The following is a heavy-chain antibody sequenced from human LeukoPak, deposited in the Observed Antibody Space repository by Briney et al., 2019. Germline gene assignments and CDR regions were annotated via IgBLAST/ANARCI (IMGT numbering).Heavy chain of an antibody. Sequence: GGSLRVSCAASGFTFSSYSMNWVRQAPGKGLEWVSSISSSSSYIYYADSVKGRFTISRDNAKNSLYLQMNSLRAEDTAVYYCARGRRIAAAGLYYFDYWGQGTLVTVSS. D-gene: IGHD6-13*01. V-gene: IGHV3-21*01. J-gene: IGHJ4*02. CDR2: ISSSSSYI. CDR1: GFTFSSYS. CDR3: ARGRRIAAAGLYYFDY.